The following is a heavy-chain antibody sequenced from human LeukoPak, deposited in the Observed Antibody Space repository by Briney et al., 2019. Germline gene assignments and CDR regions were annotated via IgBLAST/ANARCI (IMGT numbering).Heavy chain of an antibody. J-gene: IGHJ4*02. Sequence: PGRSLSLSCAASGLIFADYAMHWVRQAPGKGLEWVSGISWNSASIDYADSVKGRFTISRDNAKNSLYLQTNSLRSEDTALYYCAKVHGSGSLDYWGQGTLVTVSS. V-gene: IGHV3-9*01. CDR2: ISWNSASI. D-gene: IGHD3-10*01. CDR1: GLIFADYA. CDR3: AKVHGSGSLDY.